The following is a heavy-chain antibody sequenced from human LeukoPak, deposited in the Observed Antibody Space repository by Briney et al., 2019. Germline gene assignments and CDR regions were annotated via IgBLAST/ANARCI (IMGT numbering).Heavy chain of an antibody. CDR2: ISWNSGSI. CDR1: GFTFDDYA. CDR3: AKAHYDSSGYDGSFGP. D-gene: IGHD3-22*01. Sequence: GGSLRLSCAASGFTFDDYAMHWVRQAPGKGLEWVSGISWNSGSIGYADSVKGRFTISRDNAKNSLYLQMNSLRAEDTALYYCAKAHYDSSGYDGSFGPWGQGTLVTVSS. J-gene: IGHJ5*02. V-gene: IGHV3-9*01.